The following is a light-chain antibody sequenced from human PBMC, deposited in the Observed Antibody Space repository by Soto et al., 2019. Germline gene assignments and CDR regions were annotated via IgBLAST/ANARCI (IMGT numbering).Light chain of an antibody. CDR1: QSVSSS. J-gene: IGKJ1*01. V-gene: IGKV3-15*01. CDR3: QQYNNWWT. Sequence: EIVMTQSPATLSMSPGERATLSCRASQSVSSSLAWYQQKPGQAPRLLIYGASTRATGIPERFSGSGSETEFTLTISSLQAEDFVIYYCQQYNNWWTFGQGTKVEIK. CDR2: GAS.